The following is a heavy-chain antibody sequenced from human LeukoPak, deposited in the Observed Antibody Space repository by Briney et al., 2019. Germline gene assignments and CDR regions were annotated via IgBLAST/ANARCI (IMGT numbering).Heavy chain of an antibody. V-gene: IGHV3-23*01. Sequence: GGSLRLSCAASGFTSGSYGMTWVRQAPGMGLEWVSAIGSSGYTTYYADSVKGRFTISRDNSRNTLSLQMNSLRAEDTAVYYCAKLGAVAGTDSWGQGALVTVSS. D-gene: IGHD6-19*01. CDR2: IGSSGYTT. CDR1: GFTSGSYG. J-gene: IGHJ4*02. CDR3: AKLGAVAGTDS.